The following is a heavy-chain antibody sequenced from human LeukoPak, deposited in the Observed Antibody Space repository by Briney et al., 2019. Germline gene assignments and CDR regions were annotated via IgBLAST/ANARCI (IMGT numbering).Heavy chain of an antibody. CDR1: GFTFSSYA. D-gene: IGHD6-13*01. J-gene: IGHJ5*02. CDR3: ANPLWQQPEHNWFDP. V-gene: IGHV3-23*01. Sequence: GGSLRLSCAASGFTFSSYALSWVRQAPGKGLEWVSAISGSGGSTSYADSVKGRFTISRDNTKNTLYLQMNSLRAEDTAVYYCANPLWQQPEHNWFDPWGQGTLVTVSS. CDR2: ISGSGGST.